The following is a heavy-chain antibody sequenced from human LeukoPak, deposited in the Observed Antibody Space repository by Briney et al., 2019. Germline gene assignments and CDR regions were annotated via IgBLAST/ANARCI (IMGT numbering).Heavy chain of an antibody. CDR3: ARDPPGCSGGSCYHPIDY. CDR1: GYTFTSYA. D-gene: IGHD2-15*01. V-gene: IGHV1-18*01. J-gene: IGHJ4*02. Sequence: GASVKVSCKASGYTFTSYAMNWVRQAPGQGLEWMGWISAYNGNTNYAQKLQGRVTMTTDTSTSTAYMELRSLRSDDTAVYYCARDPPGCSGGSCYHPIDYWGQGTLVTVSS. CDR2: ISAYNGNT.